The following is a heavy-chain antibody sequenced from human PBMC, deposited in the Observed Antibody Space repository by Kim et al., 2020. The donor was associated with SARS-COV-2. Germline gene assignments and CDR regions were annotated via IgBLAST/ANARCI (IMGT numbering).Heavy chain of an antibody. D-gene: IGHD3-10*01. CDR2: ISSSGSYI. CDR1: GFAFSIYS. Sequence: GGSLRLSCAASGFAFSIYSMNWVRQAPGKGLEWVSSISSSGSYIYYADSVKGRFTISRDNAKNSLYLQMNSLRVEDTAVYYCVRAPRITVVRIWNWFDPWGQGALVTVSS. V-gene: IGHV3-21*01. J-gene: IGHJ5*02. CDR3: VRAPRITVVRIWNWFDP.